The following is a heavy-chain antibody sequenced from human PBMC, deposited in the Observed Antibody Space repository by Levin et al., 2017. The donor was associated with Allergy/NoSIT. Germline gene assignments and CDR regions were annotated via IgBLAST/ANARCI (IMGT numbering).Heavy chain of an antibody. CDR1: GGSFSGYY. J-gene: IGHJ4*02. D-gene: IGHD6-13*01. CDR3: ARGDSSSSFDY. V-gene: IGHV4-34*01. Sequence: GSLRLSCAVYGGSFSGYYWSWIRQPPGKGLEWIGEINHSGSTNYNPSLKSRVTISVDTSKNQFSLKLSSVTAADTAVYYCARGDSSSSFDYWGQGTLVTVSS. CDR2: INHSGST.